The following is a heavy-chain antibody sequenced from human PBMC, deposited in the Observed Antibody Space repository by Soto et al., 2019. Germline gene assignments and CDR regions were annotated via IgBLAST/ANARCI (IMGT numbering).Heavy chain of an antibody. J-gene: IGHJ4*02. V-gene: IGHV3-23*01. Sequence: EVQLLESGGGLVQPGGSLRLSCAASGFTFSSYAMSWVRQAPGKGLEWVSAISGSGGSTYYADSVKGRFTISRDNSKNTLYLQMNSLRAEDTAVYYCAKPIGDCSSTSCYANYIDYWGQGTLVTVSS. CDR2: ISGSGGST. D-gene: IGHD2-2*01. CDR1: GFTFSSYA. CDR3: AKPIGDCSSTSCYANYIDY.